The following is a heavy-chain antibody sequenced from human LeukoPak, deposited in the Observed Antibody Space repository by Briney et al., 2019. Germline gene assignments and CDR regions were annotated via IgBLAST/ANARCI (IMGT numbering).Heavy chain of an antibody. CDR2: IYYSGST. CDR3: AVGVGGSFDY. V-gene: IGHV4-61*01. Sequence: PSETLSLTCTVSGGSLSSGSYYWSWIRQPPGKGLEWIGYIYYSGSTNYNPSLKSRVTISVDTSKNQFSLKLSSVTAADTAVYYCAVGVGGSFDYWGQGTLVTVSS. D-gene: IGHD3-10*01. J-gene: IGHJ4*02. CDR1: GGSLSSGSYY.